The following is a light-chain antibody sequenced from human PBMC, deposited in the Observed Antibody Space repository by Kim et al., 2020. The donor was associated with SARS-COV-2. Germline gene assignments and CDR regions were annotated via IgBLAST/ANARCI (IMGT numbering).Light chain of an antibody. CDR2: DAS. CDR3: QQYNSYPWT. J-gene: IGKJ1*01. CDR1: QSISSW. V-gene: IGKV1-5*01. Sequence: ASVGHRVTITSRASQSISSWWAWYQQKPGKAPKLLIYDASSLESGVPSRFSGSGSGTEFTLTISSLQPDDFATYYCQQYNSYPWTFGQGTKVDIK.